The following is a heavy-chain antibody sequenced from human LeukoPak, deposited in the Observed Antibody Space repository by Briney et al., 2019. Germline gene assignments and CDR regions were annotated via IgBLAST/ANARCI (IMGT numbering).Heavy chain of an antibody. D-gene: IGHD6-13*01. J-gene: IGHJ5*02. CDR2: INPSGGST. V-gene: IGHV1-46*01. CDR3: ATGIAAAGPSS. CDR1: GYTFTSYG. Sequence: ASVKVSCKASGYTFTSYGISWVRQAPGQGLEWMGIINPSGGSTSYAQKFQGRVTMTRDMSTSTVYMELSSLRSEDTAVYYCATGIAAAGPSSWGQGTLVTVSS.